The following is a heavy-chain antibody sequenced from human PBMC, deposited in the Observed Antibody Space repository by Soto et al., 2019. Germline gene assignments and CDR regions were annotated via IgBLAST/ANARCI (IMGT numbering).Heavy chain of an antibody. J-gene: IGHJ5*02. Sequence: DVQLVESGGGLVQPGGSLRLSCAVSEFTVSNNYMSWVRQAPGKGLEWVAAIYSGGTTHYADSVKGRFTISRDNSNNTLYLQMNSLEVEDTAVYYCAREVGMVREDVGWFDPWGQGTLVTVSS. V-gene: IGHV3-66*01. CDR3: AREVGMVREDVGWFDP. CDR1: EFTVSNNY. CDR2: IYSGGTT. D-gene: IGHD3-10*01.